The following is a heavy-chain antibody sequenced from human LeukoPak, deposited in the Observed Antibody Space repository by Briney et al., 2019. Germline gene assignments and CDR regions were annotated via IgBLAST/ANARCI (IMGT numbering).Heavy chain of an antibody. V-gene: IGHV4-59*01. J-gene: IGHJ4*02. CDR3: ASTPYYDFWGGYCPFDF. CDR2: IYYSGST. D-gene: IGHD3-3*01. Sequence: SETLSLTCTVSGGSISNYYGSWIRQSPGKGLEWIGYIYYSGSTNYNPSLKSRVTISLDTSKNQFSLKLSSVTAADTAIYYCASTPYYDFWGGYCPFDFWGQGTLVTVSS. CDR1: GGSISNYY.